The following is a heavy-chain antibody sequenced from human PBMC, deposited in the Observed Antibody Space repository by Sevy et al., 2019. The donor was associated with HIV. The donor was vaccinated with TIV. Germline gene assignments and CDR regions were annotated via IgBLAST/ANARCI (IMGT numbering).Heavy chain of an antibody. J-gene: IGHJ5*02. CDR1: GFTFSSYA. V-gene: IGHV3-23*01. CDR2: ISGSGGST. CDR3: PNDGGPVGYCSSTSCSWNWFDP. D-gene: IGHD2-2*01. Sequence: GGSLRLSCAASGFTFSSYAMSWVRQAPGKGLEWVSAISGSGGSTYYADSVKGRFTISRDNSKNTLYLQMNSLRAEDTAVYYCPNDGGPVGYCSSTSCSWNWFDPWGQGTLVTVSS.